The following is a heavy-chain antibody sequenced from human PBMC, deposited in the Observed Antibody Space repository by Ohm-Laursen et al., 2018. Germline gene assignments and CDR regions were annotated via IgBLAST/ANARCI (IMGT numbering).Heavy chain of an antibody. V-gene: IGHV3-7*03. Sequence: SLRLSCAASGFTFSNFWMSWVRQAPGKGLEWVASIKQDGTEKHYVESMQGRFTISRDNAKNSLYLQMNSLRAEDTALYYCAKMVGAWDFFDYWGQGTLVTVSS. CDR2: IKQDGTEK. CDR1: GFTFSNFW. CDR3: AKMVGAWDFFDY. D-gene: IGHD1-26*01. J-gene: IGHJ4*02.